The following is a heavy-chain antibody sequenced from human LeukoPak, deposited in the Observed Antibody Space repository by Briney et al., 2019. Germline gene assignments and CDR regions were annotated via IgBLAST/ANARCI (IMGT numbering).Heavy chain of an antibody. J-gene: IGHJ3*02. CDR2: IYYSGST. CDR3: ARSIVVVPAANVEGPPLAFFDI. D-gene: IGHD2-2*01. CDR1: GGSISSGDYY. Sequence: PSQTLSLTCTVSGGSISSGDYYWSWIRQPPGKGLEWIGYIYYSGSTYYNPSLKSRVTISVDTSKNQFSLKLSSVTAADTAVYYCARSIVVVPAANVEGPPLAFFDIWGQGTMVTVSS. V-gene: IGHV4-30-4*01.